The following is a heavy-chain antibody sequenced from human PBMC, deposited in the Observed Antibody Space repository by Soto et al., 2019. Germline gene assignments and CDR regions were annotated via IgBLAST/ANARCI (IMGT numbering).Heavy chain of an antibody. V-gene: IGHV3-15*01. D-gene: IGHD6-6*01. CDR3: TTAGLQGIAARPAFAY. CDR1: GFTFSNAW. J-gene: IGHJ4*02. Sequence: EVQLVESGGGLVKPGGSLRLSCAASGFTFSNAWMSWVRQAPGKGLEWVGRIKSKTDGGTTDYAAPVKGRFTISRDDSNNTLYLQMNSPKTEDTAVYYCTTAGLQGIAARPAFAYWGQGTLVTVSS. CDR2: IKSKTDGGTT.